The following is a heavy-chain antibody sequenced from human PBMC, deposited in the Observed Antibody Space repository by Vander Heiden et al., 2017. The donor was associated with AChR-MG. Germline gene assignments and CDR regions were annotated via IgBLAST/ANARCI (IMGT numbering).Heavy chain of an antibody. CDR1: GGPFSSYY. Sequence: QVQLQESGPGLVKPSETLSLTCTVSGGPFSSYYWRWMRQPPGKGLEWIGDIYYSESTKYNPSLKSRVTISVDTSKNQFSLKLSSVTAADTAVYYCARGGDCGGSCYDYWGQGTLVTVSS. CDR2: IYYSEST. V-gene: IGHV4-59*08. J-gene: IGHJ4*02. CDR3: ARGGDCGGSCYDY. D-gene: IGHD2-15*01.